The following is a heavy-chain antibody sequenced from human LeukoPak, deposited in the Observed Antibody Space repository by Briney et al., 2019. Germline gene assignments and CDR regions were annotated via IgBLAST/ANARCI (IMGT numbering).Heavy chain of an antibody. CDR3: ARWETAMVTFDY. Sequence: SETLSLTCTVSGGSISSINYFWGWIRQPPGKGLEWIGSIYDSGSTYYNPSLKSRVTISVDTSKNQFSLKLNSVTAADTAMYYCARWETAMVTFDYWGQGTLVTVSS. J-gene: IGHJ4*02. V-gene: IGHV4-39*01. CDR1: GGSISSINYF. D-gene: IGHD5-18*01. CDR2: IYDSGST.